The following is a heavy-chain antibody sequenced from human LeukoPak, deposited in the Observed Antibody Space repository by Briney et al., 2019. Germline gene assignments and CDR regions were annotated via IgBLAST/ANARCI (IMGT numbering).Heavy chain of an antibody. CDR2: LNPNSGDT. CDR1: GYTFTNFD. J-gene: IGHJ4*02. V-gene: IGHV1-8*01. Sequence: GASVKVSCKASGYTFTNFDINFVRQAIGQGLEWMGWLNPNSGDTGYAQKFQGRITITRNTSITTAYMELRSLRSDDTAVYYCAREGPAAASRVWAYWGQGTLVTVSS. D-gene: IGHD6-13*01. CDR3: AREGPAAASRVWAY.